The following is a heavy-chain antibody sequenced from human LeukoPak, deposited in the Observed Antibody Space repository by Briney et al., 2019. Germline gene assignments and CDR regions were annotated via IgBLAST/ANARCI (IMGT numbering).Heavy chain of an antibody. J-gene: IGHJ4*02. V-gene: IGHV3-21*04. CDR2: ISSSSSYI. CDR3: AKAPYPLIYSSSWLDPHDMYYFDY. CDR1: GFTFSSYS. Sequence: PGGSLRLSCAASGFTFSSYSMNWVRQAPGKGLEWVSSISSSSSYIYYADSVKGRFTISRDNAKNSLYLQMNSLRAEDTAVYYCAKAPYPLIYSSSWLDPHDMYYFDYWGQGTLVTVSS. D-gene: IGHD6-13*01.